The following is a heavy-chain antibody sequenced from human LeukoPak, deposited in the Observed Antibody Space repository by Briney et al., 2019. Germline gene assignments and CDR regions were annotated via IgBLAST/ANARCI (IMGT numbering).Heavy chain of an antibody. J-gene: IGHJ6*04. CDR3: AELGITMIGGV. Sequence: GGSMRLSCAASGFTFSSYWMSWVRQAPGKGLEWVSYISSSGSTVYYADSVKGRFTISRDNAKNSLYLQMNSLRAEDTAVYYCAELGITMIGGVWGKGTTVTISS. CDR2: ISSSGSTV. V-gene: IGHV3-48*04. D-gene: IGHD3-10*02. CDR1: GFTFSSYW.